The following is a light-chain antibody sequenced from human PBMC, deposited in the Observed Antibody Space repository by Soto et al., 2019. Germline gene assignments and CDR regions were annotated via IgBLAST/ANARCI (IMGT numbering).Light chain of an antibody. CDR2: GAS. Sequence: DIQITQSPSSVSASVGDRVTVTCRASQNVSTWLTWYQQTPGKAPNLLIYGASTLQRGVPSRFSGSGSGTEFTLTISSLQPDDFATYYCQQYNSYPWTFGQGTKV. V-gene: IGKV1-5*01. CDR3: QQYNSYPWT. CDR1: QNVSTW. J-gene: IGKJ1*01.